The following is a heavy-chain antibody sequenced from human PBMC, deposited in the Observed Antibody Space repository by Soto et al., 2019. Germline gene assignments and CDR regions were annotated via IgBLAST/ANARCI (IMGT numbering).Heavy chain of an antibody. CDR3: ARAYEVDYFDY. Sequence: QVQLVESGGGVVQPGRSLRLSCAASGFTFSSYAMHWVRQAPGKGLEWVAVISYDGSNKYYADSVKGRFTISRDNSKNTLYLQMNSLRAENTAVYYCARAYEVDYFDYSGQGTLVTVSS. CDR1: GFTFSSYA. V-gene: IGHV3-30-3*01. CDR2: ISYDGSNK. J-gene: IGHJ4*02. D-gene: IGHD3-16*01.